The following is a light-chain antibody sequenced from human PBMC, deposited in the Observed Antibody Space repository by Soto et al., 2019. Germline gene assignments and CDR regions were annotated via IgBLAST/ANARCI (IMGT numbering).Light chain of an antibody. V-gene: IGKV1-27*01. CDR2: AAS. J-gene: IGKJ1*01. Sequence: DIQMTQSPSSLSASVGDRVTITCRASQGISNYLAWYQQKPGKVPKLLIYAASTLQSGVPSRFSGGGSGTAFTLTISSLQTEDVATYYCQKYNSAPRTFGKGTKVEIK. CDR1: QGISNY. CDR3: QKYNSAPRT.